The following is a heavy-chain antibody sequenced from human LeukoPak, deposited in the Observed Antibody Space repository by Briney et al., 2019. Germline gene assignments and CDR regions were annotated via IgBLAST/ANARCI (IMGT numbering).Heavy chain of an antibody. J-gene: IGHJ1*01. V-gene: IGHV3-48*01. CDR1: GFTFSNYY. CDR3: VRECAL. Sequence: PGGSLRLSCAVSGFTFSNYYMNWVRQAPGKGLEWVSYISRSSGTVTYADSVKGRFTISRDNAKNSLYPQMNRLRAVDTGVYYCVRECALWGQGTLVTVSS. CDR2: ISRSSGTV.